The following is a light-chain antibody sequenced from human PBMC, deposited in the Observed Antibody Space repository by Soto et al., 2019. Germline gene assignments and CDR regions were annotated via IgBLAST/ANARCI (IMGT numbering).Light chain of an antibody. Sequence: DLQMTQSPSSLSASVGDRVTITCRASQSISSYLNWYQQKPGKAPKLLIYAASSLQSGVPSRFSGRGSVTDSPLSLSSVQPEDFATYYCQQSYSTLYTFGQGTKLEIK. CDR2: AAS. J-gene: IGKJ2*01. CDR3: QQSYSTLYT. V-gene: IGKV1-39*01. CDR1: QSISSY.